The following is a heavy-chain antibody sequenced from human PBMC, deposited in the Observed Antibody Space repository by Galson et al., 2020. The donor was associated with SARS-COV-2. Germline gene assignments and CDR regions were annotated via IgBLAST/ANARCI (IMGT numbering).Heavy chain of an antibody. CDR1: GGSVSGYY. J-gene: IGHJ4*02. CDR3: ARESVRYHLGQ. CDR2: LYTNGGT. D-gene: IGHD1-20*01. Sequence: ETSETLSLTCTVSGGSVSGYYWSWIRQPAGTGLEWIGRLYTNGGTNYNPSLKSRVTMSVDTSKNQFSLNLTSVTAADTAVYYCARESVRYHLGQGGQGILVTVSS. V-gene: IGHV4-4*07.